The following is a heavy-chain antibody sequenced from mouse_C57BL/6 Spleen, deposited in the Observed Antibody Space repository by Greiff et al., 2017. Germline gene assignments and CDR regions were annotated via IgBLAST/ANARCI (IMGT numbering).Heavy chain of an antibody. CDR3: ARDRGYYYGSGGYFDY. J-gene: IGHJ2*01. Sequence: EVKLVESEGGLVQPGSSMKLSCTASGFTFSDYYMAWVRQVPEKGLEWVANINYDGSSTYYLDSLKSRFIISRDNAKNILYLQMSSLKSEDTATYYCARDRGYYYGSGGYFDYWGQGTTLTVSS. V-gene: IGHV5-16*01. CDR1: GFTFSDYY. CDR2: INYDGSST. D-gene: IGHD1-1*01.